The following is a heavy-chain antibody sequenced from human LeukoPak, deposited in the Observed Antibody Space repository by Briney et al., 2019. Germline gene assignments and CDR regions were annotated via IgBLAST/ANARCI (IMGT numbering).Heavy chain of an antibody. V-gene: IGHV3-48*01. CDR1: GFTFSRYR. J-gene: IGHJ4*02. CDR2: ISSSSSTI. CDR3: ARGPPGVVVPADTAFDY. D-gene: IGHD2-2*01. Sequence: GGSLRLLCAASGFTFSRYRMIWLRRSRGKGVVGVSYISSSSSTIYYADSVKGRFTISRDNAKNSLYLQMISLRAEDTAVYYGARGPPGVVVPADTAFDYWGEGTLVTVSS.